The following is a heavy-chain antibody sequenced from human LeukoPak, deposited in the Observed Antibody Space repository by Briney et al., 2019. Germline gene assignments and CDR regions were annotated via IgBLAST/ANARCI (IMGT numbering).Heavy chain of an antibody. J-gene: IGHJ4*02. CDR1: GYTFTSYY. D-gene: IGHD6-6*01. Sequence: ASVKVSCKASGYTFTSYYMHWVRQAPGQGLEWMGIINPSGGSTSYAQKLQGRVTMTTDTSTSTAYMELRSLRSDDTAVYYWSRSAIAARLDYWGQGTLVTVSS. CDR2: INPSGGST. CDR3: SRSAIAARLDY. V-gene: IGHV1-46*01.